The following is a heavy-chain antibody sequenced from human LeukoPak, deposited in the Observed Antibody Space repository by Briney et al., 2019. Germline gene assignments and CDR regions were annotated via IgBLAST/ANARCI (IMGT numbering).Heavy chain of an antibody. D-gene: IGHD5-12*01. CDR1: GGSISSSSYY. CDR3: ARVMWMGWYFDS. CDR2: IYYSGST. Sequence: PSETLSLTCTVSGGSISSSSYYWGWIRQPPGKGLEWIGSIYYSGSTYYNPSLKSRVTISVDTSKNQFSLKLSSVTAADTAVYYCARVMWMGWYFDSWGQGTLVTVSS. V-gene: IGHV4-39*07. J-gene: IGHJ4*02.